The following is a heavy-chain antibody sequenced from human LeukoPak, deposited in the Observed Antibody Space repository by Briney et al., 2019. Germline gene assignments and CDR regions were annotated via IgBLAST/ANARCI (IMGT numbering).Heavy chain of an antibody. D-gene: IGHD3-22*01. CDR2: IRSKANSYAT. J-gene: IGHJ4*02. V-gene: IGHV3-73*01. CDR3: TRSGWDYYDSSGYSLPVHTK. CDR1: GFTFSGSA. Sequence: PGGSLRLSCAASGFTFSGSAMHWVRQASGKGLEWVGRIRSKANSYATAYAASVKGRFTISRDDSKNTAYLQMNSLKTEDTAVYYCTRSGWDYYDSSGYSLPVHTKWGQGTLVTVSS.